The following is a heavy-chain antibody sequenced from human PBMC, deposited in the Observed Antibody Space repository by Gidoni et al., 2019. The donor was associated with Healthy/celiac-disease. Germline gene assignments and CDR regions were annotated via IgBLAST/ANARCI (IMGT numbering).Heavy chain of an antibody. CDR2: IYYSGST. D-gene: IGHD4-17*01. V-gene: IGHV4-31*03. J-gene: IGHJ4*02. CDR3: ARGGVTTWADSQPIYFDY. Sequence: QVQLQESGPGLVKPSQTLFLPCTVSDGPISSGGYYWSWIRQYPAKGLEWIGYIYYSGSTYYNPSLKSRVTISVDTSKNQFSLKLSSVTAADTAVYYCARGGVTTWADSQPIYFDYWGQGTLVTVSS. CDR1: DGPISSGGYY.